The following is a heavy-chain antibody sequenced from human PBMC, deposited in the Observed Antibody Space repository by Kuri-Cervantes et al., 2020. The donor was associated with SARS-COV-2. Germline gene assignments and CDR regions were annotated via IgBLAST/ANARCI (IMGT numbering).Heavy chain of an antibody. J-gene: IGHJ6*03. CDR3: ARDCSSPYKYYYYYYMDV. V-gene: IGHV3-21*01. CDR1: GFTFSSYS. D-gene: IGHD6-13*01. Sequence: GGSLRLSCAASGFTFSSYSMNWVRQAPGKGLEWVSSISSPSSDIYYADSVKGRFTISRDNAKNSLYLQMNSLWAEDTAVYYCARDCSSPYKYYYYYYMDVWGKGTTVTVSS. CDR2: ISSPSSDI.